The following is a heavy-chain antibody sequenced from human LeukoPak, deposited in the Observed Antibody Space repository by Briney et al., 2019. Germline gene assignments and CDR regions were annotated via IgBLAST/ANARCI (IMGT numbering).Heavy chain of an antibody. CDR3: ARDRGGLDAFDI. V-gene: IGHV4-38-2*02. CDR2: IYHSGST. Sequence: SETLSLTCTVSGGSISSGYYWGWIRQPPGKGLEWIGSIYHSGSTYYNPSLKSRVTISVDTSKNQFSLKLNSVTAADTAVYYCARDRGGLDAFDIWGQGTMVTVSS. CDR1: GGSISSGYY. D-gene: IGHD3-10*01. J-gene: IGHJ3*02.